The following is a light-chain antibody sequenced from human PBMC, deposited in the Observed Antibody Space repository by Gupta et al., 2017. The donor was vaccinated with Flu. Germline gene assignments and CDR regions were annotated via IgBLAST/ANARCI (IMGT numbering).Light chain of an antibody. CDR1: TGAVTSDHY. J-gene: IGLJ2*01. CDR3: LLYFRDAVV. V-gene: IGLV7-43*01. Sequence: QTVVTQEPSLTVSPGGTVTLTCASSTGAVTSDHYPNWFQQNPGQPPRPLIYSTRSKHSWTPARFSGSLLGGKAALTLSGVQPEDEADYYCLLYFRDAVVFGGGTKLTVL. CDR2: STR.